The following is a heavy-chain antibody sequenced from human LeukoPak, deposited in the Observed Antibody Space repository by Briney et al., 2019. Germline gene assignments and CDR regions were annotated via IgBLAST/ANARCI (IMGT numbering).Heavy chain of an antibody. V-gene: IGHV3-7*01. CDR1: GFTFSSYW. CDR2: IKQDGSEK. Sequence: SGGSLRLSCAASGFTFSSYWMSWVRQAPGKGLEWVANIKQDGSEKYYVGSVKGRFTISRDNAKNSLYLQMNSLRAEDTAVYYCAREDYYDSSGYRTGVPLRGADFDYWGQGTLVTVSS. J-gene: IGHJ4*02. D-gene: IGHD3-22*01. CDR3: AREDYYDSSGYRTGVPLRGADFDY.